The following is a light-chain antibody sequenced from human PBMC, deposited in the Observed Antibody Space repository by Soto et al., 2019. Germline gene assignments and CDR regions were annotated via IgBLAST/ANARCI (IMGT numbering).Light chain of an antibody. CDR2: GAS. CDR3: QQSSSALWT. J-gene: IGKJ1*01. V-gene: IGKV1-39*01. Sequence: DIQMTQSPSSLSVSVGDTVTITCRASQSIGNYLNWYQQKPGKAPKLLIYGASSLQSGVPSRFSGSRSGTDFTLTISSLQPDDFATYYCQQSSSALWTFGQGTKVEIK. CDR1: QSIGNY.